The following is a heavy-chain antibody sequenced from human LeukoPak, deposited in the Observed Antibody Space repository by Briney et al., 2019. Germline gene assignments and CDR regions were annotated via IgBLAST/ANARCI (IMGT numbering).Heavy chain of an antibody. CDR3: ARVDDSRGTYYLDY. CDR1: GGSISSYY. CDR2: IYTSGST. J-gene: IGHJ4*02. D-gene: IGHD3-22*01. V-gene: IGHV4-4*07. Sequence: TSETLSLTCTVSGGSISSYYWSWIRQPAGKGLEWIGRIYTSGSTNYNPSLKSRVTMSVDTSKNQFSLKLSSVTAADTAVYYCARVDDSRGTYYLDYWGQGTRVTVSS.